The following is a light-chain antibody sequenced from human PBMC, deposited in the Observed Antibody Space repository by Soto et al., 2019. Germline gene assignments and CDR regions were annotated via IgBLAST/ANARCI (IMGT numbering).Light chain of an antibody. J-gene: IGKJ1*01. Sequence: DIQMTQSPSTLSGSVGDRVTITCRASQTISSWLAWYQQKPGKAPKLLIYKASTLKSGVPSRFSGSGSGTEFTLTISSLQPDDFAVYYCQQYIKWPRTFGQGTKVDIK. CDR3: QQYIKWPRT. CDR2: KAS. V-gene: IGKV1-5*03. CDR1: QTISSW.